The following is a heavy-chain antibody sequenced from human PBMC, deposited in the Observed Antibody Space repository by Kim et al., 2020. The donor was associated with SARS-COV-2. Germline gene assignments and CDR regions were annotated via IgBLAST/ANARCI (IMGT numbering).Heavy chain of an antibody. Sequence: GGSLRLSCAASGFTFSSCWMSWVRQAPGKGLEWVANINQDGAKKQYVDSVKGRFTISRDNAKNSSYLQMSNLRGDDTAAYYCVTPTRNSSRDCWGQGALDTVS. J-gene: IGHJ4*02. V-gene: IGHV3-7*01. CDR2: INQDGAKK. CDR1: GFTFSSCW. D-gene: IGHD4-4*01. CDR3: VTPTRNSSRDC.